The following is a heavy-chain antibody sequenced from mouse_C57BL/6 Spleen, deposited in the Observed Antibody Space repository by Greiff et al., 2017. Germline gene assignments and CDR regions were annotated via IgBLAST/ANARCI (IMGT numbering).Heavy chain of an antibody. D-gene: IGHD1-1*01. CDR1: GYTFTDSY. Sequence: VQLQQSGAELVRPGASVKLSCKASGYTFTDSYINWVKQRPGQGLEWIARIYPGSGNTYYNEKFKGKATLTAEKSSSTAFMQLSSLPSEDSAVYFCARSLLLRRYFDVWGTGTTVTVSS. V-gene: IGHV1-76*01. J-gene: IGHJ1*03. CDR2: IYPGSGNT. CDR3: ARSLLLRRYFDV.